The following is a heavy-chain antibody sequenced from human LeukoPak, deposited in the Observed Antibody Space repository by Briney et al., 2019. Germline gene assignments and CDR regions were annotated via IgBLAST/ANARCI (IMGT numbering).Heavy chain of an antibody. Sequence: SGTLSLTCAVSGGSISSSNWWSWVRQPPGKGLEWIGEIYHSGSTNYNPSLKSRVTISVDKSKNQFSLKLSSVTAADTAVYYCARQLFGGSGSYWHYGMDVWGQGTTVTVSS. CDR3: ARQLFGGSGSYWHYGMDV. CDR1: GGSISSSNW. D-gene: IGHD3-10*01. V-gene: IGHV4-4*02. CDR2: IYHSGST. J-gene: IGHJ6*02.